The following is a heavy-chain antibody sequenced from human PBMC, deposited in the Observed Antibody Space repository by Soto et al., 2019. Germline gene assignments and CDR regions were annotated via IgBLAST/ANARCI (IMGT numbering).Heavy chain of an antibody. V-gene: IGHV3-43*01. J-gene: IGHJ5*01. CDR3: ANVFSDDGSTLPWFAS. CDR2: ISWDGGST. CDR1: GFTFDDYT. D-gene: IGHD6-13*01. Sequence: PGGSLRLSCAASGFTFDDYTMHWVRQAPGKGLEWVSLISWDGGSTYYADSVKGRFTISRDNSKNSLYLQMNSLRTEDTALYYCANVFSDDGSTLPWFASRGQGPLVPVSA.